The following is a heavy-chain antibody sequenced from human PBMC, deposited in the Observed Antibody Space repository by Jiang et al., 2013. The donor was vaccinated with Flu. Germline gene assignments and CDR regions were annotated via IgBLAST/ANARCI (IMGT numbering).Heavy chain of an antibody. CDR3: ARDGSSWQLDD. D-gene: IGHD6-13*01. V-gene: IGHV1-69*19. Sequence: SGAEVKKPGSSVKVSCKASGGTFSSRYTITWVRQAPGQGLEWMGRIIPTFGTANYAQKFQGRVTIAADESTSTAYMELSSLRSEDTAVYYCARDGSSWQLDDWGQGTLVTVS. J-gene: IGHJ4*02. CDR2: IIPTFGTA. CDR1: GGTFSSRYT.